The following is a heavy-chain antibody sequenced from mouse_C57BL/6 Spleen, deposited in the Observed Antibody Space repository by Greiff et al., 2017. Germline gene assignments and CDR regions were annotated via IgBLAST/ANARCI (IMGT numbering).Heavy chain of an antibody. V-gene: IGHV14-2*01. J-gene: IGHJ2*01. CDR2: IDPEDGAP. Sequence: EVKLQESGAELVKPGASVKLSCTASGFNIKDYYMHWVKQRPEQGLEWIGRIDPEDGAPKYAPKFQGPVTITADTSSNTAYLQLSSLTSEDTAVYYCARAWERYYYFDYWGQGTTLTVSS. D-gene: IGHD2-14*01. CDR3: ARAWERYYYFDY. CDR1: GFNIKDYY.